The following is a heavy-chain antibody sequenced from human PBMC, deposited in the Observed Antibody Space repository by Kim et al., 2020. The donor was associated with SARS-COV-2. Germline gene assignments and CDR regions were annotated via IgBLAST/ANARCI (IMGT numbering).Heavy chain of an antibody. Sequence: GGSLRLSCAASGFTFNTCAMSWVRQAPGKGLEWVSLIGGSCGYTYYADSVKGRFTISRDNPKHTMYLQMNSLTAEDTAAYYCTKAPRGFCRYFDYWGQGT. D-gene: IGHD3-10*01. CDR2: IGGSCGYT. J-gene: IGHJ4*02. CDR1: GFTFNTCA. CDR3: TKAPRGFCRYFDY. V-gene: IGHV3-23*01.